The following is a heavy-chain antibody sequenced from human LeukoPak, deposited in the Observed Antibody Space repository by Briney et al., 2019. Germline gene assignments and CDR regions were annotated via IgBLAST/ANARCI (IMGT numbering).Heavy chain of an antibody. J-gene: IGHJ3*02. CDR1: GGSFSGYY. V-gene: IGHV4-34*01. CDR2: INHSGST. CDR3: ASLTSAEAFDI. D-gene: IGHD2/OR15-2a*01. Sequence: SETLSLTCAVYGGSFSGYYWSWIRQPPGKGLEWIGEINHSGSTNYNPSLKSRVTISVDTSKNQFSLKLSSVTAADTAVYYCASLTSAEAFDIWGQGTMATVSS.